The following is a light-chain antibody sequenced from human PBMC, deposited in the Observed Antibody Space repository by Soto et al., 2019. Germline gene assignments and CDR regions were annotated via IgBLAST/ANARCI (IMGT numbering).Light chain of an antibody. CDR3: QQFNNYPLT. CDR1: QSVGTF. V-gene: IGKV3-11*01. CDR2: DAS. J-gene: IGKJ4*01. Sequence: ESVLTQSPATLSLSRGERAARSCRASQSVGTFFAWYQQKPGQAPRLLIYDASNRATGIPARFSGSGSGTDFTLTISRLEPEDFATYYCQQFNNYPLTFGGGTKVDIK.